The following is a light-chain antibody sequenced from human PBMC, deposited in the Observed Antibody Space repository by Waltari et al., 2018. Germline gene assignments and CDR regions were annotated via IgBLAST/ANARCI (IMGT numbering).Light chain of an antibody. CDR1: QGISTW. Sequence: DIQMTQSPSSVSASVGDRVTITCRASQGISTWLGWYQQKPGKAPKPLIYAASSLQSGVPSRFSGSGSGTEFTLTISSLQPEDFATYYCQQANSLPLFGGGTKVEI. CDR3: QQANSLPL. CDR2: AAS. V-gene: IGKV1-12*01. J-gene: IGKJ4*01.